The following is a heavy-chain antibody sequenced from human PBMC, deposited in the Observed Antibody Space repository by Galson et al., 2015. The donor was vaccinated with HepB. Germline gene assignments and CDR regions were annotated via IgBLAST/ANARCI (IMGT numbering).Heavy chain of an antibody. CDR2: ISYDGSNK. V-gene: IGHV3-30*18. Sequence: SLRLSCAASGFTFSSYGMHWVRQAPGKGLEWVAVISYDGSNKYYADSVKGRFTISRDNSKNTLYLQMNSLRAEDTAVYYCAKDYLAVADPGAFDIWGQGTMVTVSS. D-gene: IGHD6-19*01. J-gene: IGHJ3*02. CDR3: AKDYLAVADPGAFDI. CDR1: GFTFSSYG.